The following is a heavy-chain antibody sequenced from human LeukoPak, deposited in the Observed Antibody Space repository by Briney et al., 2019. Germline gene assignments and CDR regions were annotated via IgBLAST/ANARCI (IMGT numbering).Heavy chain of an antibody. V-gene: IGHV3-30*01. CDR1: GFTFSSYA. J-gene: IGHJ4*02. CDR3: ARALHNSSSR. CDR2: ISYDGSNK. D-gene: IGHD6-6*01. Sequence: PGRSLRLSCAASGFTFSSYAMHWVRQAPGKGLEWVAVISYDGSNKYYADSVKGRFTISRDNSKNTLYLQMNSLRAEDTAVYYCARALHNSSSRWGQGTLVTVSS.